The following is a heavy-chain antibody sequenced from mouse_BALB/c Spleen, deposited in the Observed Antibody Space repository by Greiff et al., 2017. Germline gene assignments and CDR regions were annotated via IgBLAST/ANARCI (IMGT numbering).Heavy chain of an antibody. D-gene: IGHD3-3*01. CDR3: ARDMEGPGYFDY. Sequence: DVKLVESGGGLVQPGGSLRLSCATSGFTFTDYYMSWVRQPPGKALEWLGFIRNKANGYTTEYSASVKGRFTISRDNSQSILYLQMNTLRAEDSATYYCARDMEGPGYFDYWGQGTTLTVSS. CDR1: GFTFTDYY. V-gene: IGHV7-3*02. J-gene: IGHJ2*01. CDR2: IRNKANGYTT.